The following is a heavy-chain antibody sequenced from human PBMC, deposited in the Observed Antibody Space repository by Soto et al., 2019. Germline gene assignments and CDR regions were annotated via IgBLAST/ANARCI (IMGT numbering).Heavy chain of an antibody. J-gene: IGHJ5*02. CDR1: GFSLSNAGLG. CDR3: ASTYTTSWYWFDP. D-gene: IGHD6-13*01. Sequence: QVTVKESGPVLVKPTETLTLTCTVSGFSLSNAGLGVSWIRQPPGKALEWLAHIFSNDEKSNSTPLKSRLTISKDTSKSQVVLTMTNMDPVDTATYYCASTYTTSWYWFDPWGQGTLVTVSS. V-gene: IGHV2-26*04. CDR2: IFSNDEK.